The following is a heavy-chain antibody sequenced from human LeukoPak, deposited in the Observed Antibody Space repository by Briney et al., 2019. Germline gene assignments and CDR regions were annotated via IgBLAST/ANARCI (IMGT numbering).Heavy chain of an antibody. V-gene: IGHV4-30-2*01. J-gene: IGHJ4*02. CDR3: ATDRRYYFDY. Sequence: SQTLSLTCTVSGGSISSGGYYWSWIRQPPGKGLEWIGYIYHSGSTYYNPSLKSRVTISVDRSKNQFSLKLSSVTAADTAVHYCATDRRYYFDYWGQGTLVTVSS. CDR1: GGSISSGGYY. CDR2: IYHSGST. D-gene: IGHD1-14*01.